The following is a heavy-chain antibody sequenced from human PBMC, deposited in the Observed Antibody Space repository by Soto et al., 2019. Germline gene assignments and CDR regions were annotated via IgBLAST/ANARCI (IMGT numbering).Heavy chain of an antibody. CDR3: VRRGIGNLHGLVDV. J-gene: IGHJ6*02. Sequence: QVQLQQSGPGLVKPSETLSLTCSVSSGPTSSHNWGWIRQPPGRGLEWIGYVYSTGGTSYNPSLNSRVTSSADTSTNHISLTLTSVTAADTAVYYCVRRGIGNLHGLVDVWGQGTTVRVSS. D-gene: IGHD3-16*01. CDR1: SGPTSSHN. CDR2: VYSTGGT. V-gene: IGHV4-59*08.